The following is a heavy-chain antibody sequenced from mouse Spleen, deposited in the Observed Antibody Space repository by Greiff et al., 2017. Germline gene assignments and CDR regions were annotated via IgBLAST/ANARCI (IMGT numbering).Heavy chain of an antibody. J-gene: IGHJ3*01. D-gene: IGHD2-10*01. CDR2: ISNGGGST. CDR3: ARAYYGNAWFAY. Sequence: EVKLVESGGGLVQPGGSLKLSCATSGFTFSDYYMYWVRQTPEKRLEWVAYISNGGGSTYYPDTVKGRFTISRDNAKNTLYLQMSRLKSEDTAMYYCARAYYGNAWFAYWGQGTLATVSA. V-gene: IGHV5-12*02. CDR1: GFTFSDYY.